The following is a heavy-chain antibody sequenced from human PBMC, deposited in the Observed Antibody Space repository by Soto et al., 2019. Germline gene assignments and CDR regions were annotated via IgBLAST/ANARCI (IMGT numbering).Heavy chain of an antibody. D-gene: IGHD2-21*02. CDR3: ARVRQYGDSGYWFDA. CDR2: IYYSGST. Sequence: SETLSLTCTVSGGSISSYYWSWIRQPPGKGLEWIGYIYYSGSTNYNPSLKSRVTISVDTSKNQFSLKLSSVTAADTATYYCARVRQYGDSGYWFDAWGQGTLVTVSS. J-gene: IGHJ5*02. V-gene: IGHV4-59*01. CDR1: GGSISSYY.